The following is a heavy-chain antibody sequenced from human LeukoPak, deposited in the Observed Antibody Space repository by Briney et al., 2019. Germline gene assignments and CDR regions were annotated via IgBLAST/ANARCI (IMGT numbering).Heavy chain of an antibody. D-gene: IGHD5-18*01. Sequence: SETLSLTCTVSGGSISSGGYYWSWIRQHPGKGLEWIGYIYYSGSTYYNPSLKSRVTISVDTSKNQFSLKPSSVTAADTAVYYCARADTAMVIDYWGQGTLVTVSS. CDR3: ARADTAMVIDY. CDR2: IYYSGST. V-gene: IGHV4-31*03. J-gene: IGHJ4*02. CDR1: GGSISSGGYY.